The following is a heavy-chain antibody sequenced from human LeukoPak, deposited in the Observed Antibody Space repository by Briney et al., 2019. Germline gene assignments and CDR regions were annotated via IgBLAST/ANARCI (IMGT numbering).Heavy chain of an antibody. CDR2: ISGSGGST. D-gene: IGHD3-3*01. Sequence: PGGSLRLSCAASGFTFSSYAMSWVRQAPGKGLEWVSAISGSGGSTYYADSVKGRFTISRDNSKNTLYLQMNSLRAEDTAVYYCAKERERANFPLHDPYYDFWSGYYRPRDSFDIWGQGTMVTVSS. CDR3: AKERERANFPLHDPYYDFWSGYYRPRDSFDI. CDR1: GFTFSSYA. J-gene: IGHJ3*02. V-gene: IGHV3-23*01.